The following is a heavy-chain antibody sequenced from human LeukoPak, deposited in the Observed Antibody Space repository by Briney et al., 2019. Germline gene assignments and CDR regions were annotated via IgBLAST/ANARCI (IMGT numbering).Heavy chain of an antibody. V-gene: IGHV4-4*07. CDR1: GVSISSYY. D-gene: IGHD3-3*01. Sequence: SETLSLTCTVSGVSISSYYWSWIRQPAGKGLEWIGRIYTSGSTNYNPSLKSRVTMSVDTSKNQFSLKLSSVTAADTAVYYCARASAGTYYDFWSKSSKYYFDYWGQGTLVTVSS. CDR2: IYTSGST. CDR3: ARASAGTYYDFWSKSSKYYFDY. J-gene: IGHJ4*02.